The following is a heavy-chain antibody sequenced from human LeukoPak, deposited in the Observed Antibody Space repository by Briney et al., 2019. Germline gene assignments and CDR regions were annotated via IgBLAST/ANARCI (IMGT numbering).Heavy chain of an antibody. J-gene: IGHJ4*02. CDR2: IYHSGST. CDR3: ARDSYYYDSSGSWGFDY. V-gene: IGHV4-4*02. D-gene: IGHD3-22*01. CDR1: GGSISSSNW. Sequence: SGTLSLTCAVSGGSISSSNWWSWVRQPPGKGLEWIGEIYHSGSTNYNPSLKSRVTISVDKSKNQFSLKLSSVTAADTAVYYCARDSYYYDSSGSWGFDYWGQGTLVTVSS.